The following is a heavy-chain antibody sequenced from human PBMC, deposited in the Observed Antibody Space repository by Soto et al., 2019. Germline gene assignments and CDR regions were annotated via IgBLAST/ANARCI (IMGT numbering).Heavy chain of an antibody. CDR2: IAHNGFSQ. D-gene: IGHD6-19*01. Sequence: QVQLVESGGGVVQPGTSLRLSCVVSGFTLSNTGVHWVRQAPGKRLEWVAMIAHNGFSQFYVDSVKGRFTISRDNSKNTVYLQMHSLRPEDTSVYYCAKDWGSSGWFNWFDSWGQGTLVTVSS. CDR1: GFTLSNTG. J-gene: IGHJ5*01. V-gene: IGHV3-30*18. CDR3: AKDWGSSGWFNWFDS.